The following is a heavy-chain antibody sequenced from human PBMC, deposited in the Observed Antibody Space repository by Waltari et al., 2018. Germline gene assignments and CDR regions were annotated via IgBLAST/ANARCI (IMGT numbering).Heavy chain of an antibody. J-gene: IGHJ5*02. D-gene: IGHD6-13*01. Sequence: QVQLQESGPGLVKPSETLSLPCTVSGGPISSYYWSWIRPPPGKGLEWIGYIYYSGSTNYNPSLKSRVTISVDTSKNQFSLKLSSVTAADTAVYYCARDLREYSSSWGLSWFDPWGQGTLVTVSS. V-gene: IGHV4-59*01. CDR1: GGPISSYY. CDR3: ARDLREYSSSWGLSWFDP. CDR2: IYYSGST.